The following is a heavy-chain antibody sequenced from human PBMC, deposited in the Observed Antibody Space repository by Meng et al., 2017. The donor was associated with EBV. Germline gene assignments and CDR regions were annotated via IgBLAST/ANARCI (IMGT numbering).Heavy chain of an antibody. Sequence: QVQLQQSGGGGKKPGSSVKVSCRTSGGTFRSDAVSWVRQAPGQGLEWMGGLIPMSGAPHYAQKFQDRVTIIADESTSTHSMELNNLRFEDTAMYYCASESGRGFTPDYWGQGTLVTVSS. CDR3: ASESGRGFTPDY. V-gene: IGHV1-69*01. J-gene: IGHJ4*02. CDR2: LIPMSGAP. D-gene: IGHD3-10*01. CDR1: GGTFRSDA.